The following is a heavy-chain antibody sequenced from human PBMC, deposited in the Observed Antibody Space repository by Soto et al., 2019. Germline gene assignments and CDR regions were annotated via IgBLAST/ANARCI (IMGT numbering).Heavy chain of an antibody. J-gene: IGHJ5*02. CDR3: ARGIATGQFDP. CDR1: GYTFTRYT. CDR2: INPDNGNT. V-gene: IGHV1-3*01. Sequence: ASVKVSCKASGYTFTRYTMNWVRQAPGQRLEWMGWINPDNGNTKSSQKFQDRVIITRDTSASTAYMDLSSLRSEDTAVYYCARGIATGQFDPWGQGTLVTVSS. D-gene: IGHD2-21*01.